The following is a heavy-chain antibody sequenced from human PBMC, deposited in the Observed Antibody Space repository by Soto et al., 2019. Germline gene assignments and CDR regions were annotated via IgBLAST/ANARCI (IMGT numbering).Heavy chain of an antibody. CDR1: GYTFTSYG. CDR2: ISAYNGNT. D-gene: IGHD2-15*01. Sequence: ASVKVSCKASGYTFTSYGISWVRQAPGQGLEWMGWISAYNGNTNYAQKLQGRVTITTDTSTSTAYMELRSLRSDDTAVYYCARDYSRGLGPEFYALAFWGQGTMVTGSS. J-gene: IGHJ3*01. CDR3: ARDYSRGLGPEFYALAF. V-gene: IGHV1-18*01.